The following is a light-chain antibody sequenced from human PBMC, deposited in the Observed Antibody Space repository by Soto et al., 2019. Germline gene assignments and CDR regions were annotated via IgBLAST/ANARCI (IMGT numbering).Light chain of an antibody. CDR1: QSIFYSTNNKNY. CDR2: WAT. CDR3: QQYYSTPLT. V-gene: IGKV4-1*01. J-gene: IGKJ4*01. Sequence: DIVMTQSPDSLAVSLGERATINCKSSQSIFYSTNNKNYLAWYQQKPGQPPKLLIYWATTRESGVPDRLSGSGSGTDFTLTISSLQAEDVAIYYCQQYYSTPLTFGGGTKVEIK.